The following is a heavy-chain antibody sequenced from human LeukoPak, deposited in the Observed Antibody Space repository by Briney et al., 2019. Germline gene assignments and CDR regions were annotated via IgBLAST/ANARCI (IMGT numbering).Heavy chain of an antibody. V-gene: IGHV3-7*03. Sequence: PGGSLRLSCAASGFTFSNYWMTWVRQAPGKGLEWVANIKQDGSEKYYVDSVKGRFTISRDNSKNTLYLQMNSLRAEDTAVYYCARGVGLRFLEWYHDYWGQGTLVTVSS. D-gene: IGHD3-3*01. CDR1: GFTFSNYW. CDR3: ARGVGLRFLEWYHDY. J-gene: IGHJ4*02. CDR2: IKQDGSEK.